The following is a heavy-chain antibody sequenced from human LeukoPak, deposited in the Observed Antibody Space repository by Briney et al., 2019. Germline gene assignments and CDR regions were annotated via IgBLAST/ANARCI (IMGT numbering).Heavy chain of an antibody. CDR3: VRDFEYQLLFDY. CDR1: GFTFSSYS. CDR2: IISGNTDI. V-gene: IGHV3-21*01. D-gene: IGHD2-2*01. Sequence: GGSLRLSCAASGFTFSSYSMIWVRQAPGKGLKWVSSIISGNTDIYYADSVKGRFTISRDNAKNSLYLQMHSLRAEDTAVYYCVRDFEYQLLFDYWGQGTLVTVSS. J-gene: IGHJ4*02.